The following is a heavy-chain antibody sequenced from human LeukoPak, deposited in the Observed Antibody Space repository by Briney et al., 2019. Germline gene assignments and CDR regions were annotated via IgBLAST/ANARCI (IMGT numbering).Heavy chain of an antibody. CDR1: GFTFDDYA. J-gene: IGHJ4*02. V-gene: IGHV3-9*03. D-gene: IGHD6-19*01. CDR3: AKSGTGYSSGWPYYFDY. CDR2: ISWNSGSI. Sequence: GGSLRLSCAASGFTFDDYAMHWVRHAPGKGLEWVSGISWNSGSIGYADSVKGRFTISRDNAKNSLYLQMNSLRAEDMALYYCAKSGTGYSSGWPYYFDYWGQGTLVTVSS.